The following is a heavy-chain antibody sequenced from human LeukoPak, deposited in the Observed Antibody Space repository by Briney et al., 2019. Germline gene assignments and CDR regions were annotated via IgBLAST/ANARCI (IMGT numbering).Heavy chain of an antibody. V-gene: IGHV1-69*13. CDR1: GGTFSSYA. CDR2: IIPIFGTA. J-gene: IGHJ6*02. Sequence: ASVKVSCKASGGTFSSYAISWARQAPGQGLEWMGGIIPIFGTANYAQKFQGRVTITADESTSTAYMELSSLRSEDTAVYYCARGPYSGSYDYPYGMDVWGQGTTVTVSS. D-gene: IGHD1-26*01. CDR3: ARGPYSGSYDYPYGMDV.